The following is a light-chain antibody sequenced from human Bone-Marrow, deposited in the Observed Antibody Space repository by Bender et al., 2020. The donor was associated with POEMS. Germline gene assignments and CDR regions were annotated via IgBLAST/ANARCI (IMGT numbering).Light chain of an antibody. V-gene: IGLV2-23*02. CDR2: EDN. CDR3: CSYAGSSTLLV. J-gene: IGLJ2*01. CDR1: SSDVGSYKL. Sequence: QSALTQPASVSGSPGQSITISCTGTSSDVGSYKLVSWYQHPPGKAPRLIMSEDNKRHSGVSSRFSGSKSGNTASLTISGLQAEDEAAYYCCSYAGSSTLLVFGGGTNLTVL.